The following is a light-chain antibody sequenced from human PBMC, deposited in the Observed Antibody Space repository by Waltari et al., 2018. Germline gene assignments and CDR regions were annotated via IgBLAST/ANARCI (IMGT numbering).Light chain of an antibody. CDR2: QTS. CDR1: HSISIW. V-gene: IGKV1-5*03. CDR3: QHFSSYSS. Sequence: DILMTQSPSTLSASVGDRVTITCRASHSISIWLAWYQQKPGRAPKLLIYQTSILESGVPSRFSGSASGTEFTLTISSLQPDDFATYYCQHFSSYSSFGQGTKLEI. J-gene: IGKJ2*03.